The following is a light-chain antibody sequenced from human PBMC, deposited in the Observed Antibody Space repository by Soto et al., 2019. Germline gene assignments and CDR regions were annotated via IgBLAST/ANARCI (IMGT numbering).Light chain of an antibody. CDR3: QSHDSSLSGYV. V-gene: IGLV1-40*01. Sequence: QSVLTQPPSVSGAPGQRVTISRTGSGSNIGAGYDVHWYQQLPGTAPKLLIYGNSNRPSGVPDRFSGSRSGTSASLAITGLQAEDEADYYCQSHDSSLSGYVFGTGTKVTVL. CDR1: GSNIGAGYD. J-gene: IGLJ1*01. CDR2: GNS.